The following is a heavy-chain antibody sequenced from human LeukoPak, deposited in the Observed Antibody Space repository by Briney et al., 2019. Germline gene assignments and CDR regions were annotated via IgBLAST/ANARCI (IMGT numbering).Heavy chain of an antibody. D-gene: IGHD2-2*01. CDR1: AATFSSYA. J-gene: IGHJ3*01. Sequence: SVKLSCKSSAATFSSYAISWVRQAPGQGLEWMGVIIPIFGTANYAQKFQGRVTITADESTSTAYMDLRRLRSDDTAVYYCARDPCITTSCHRPMSDAFGVWGQGTMVTVSS. V-gene: IGHV1-69*13. CDR3: ARDPCITTSCHRPMSDAFGV. CDR2: IIPIFGTA.